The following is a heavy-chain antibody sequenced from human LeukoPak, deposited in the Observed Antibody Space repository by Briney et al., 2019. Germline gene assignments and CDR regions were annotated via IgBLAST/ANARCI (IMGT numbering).Heavy chain of an antibody. CDR3: ASRTHYDYVWGSYYDNWFDP. Sequence: SETLSLTCTVSGGSISSSSYYWGWIRQPPGKGREWIGSIYYSGSTYYNPSLKSRVTISVDTSKNQFSLKLSSVTAADTAVYYCASRTHYDYVWGSYYDNWFDPWGQGTLVTVSS. J-gene: IGHJ5*02. CDR1: GGSISSSSYY. D-gene: IGHD3-16*01. V-gene: IGHV4-39*01. CDR2: IYYSGST.